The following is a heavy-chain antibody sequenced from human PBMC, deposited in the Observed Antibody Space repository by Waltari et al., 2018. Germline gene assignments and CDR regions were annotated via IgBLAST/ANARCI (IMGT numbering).Heavy chain of an antibody. D-gene: IGHD3-16*01. V-gene: IGHV4-38-2*02. CDR3: ARPGLYGAFDI. CDR1: GGSISSGYY. CDR2: IYHSGST. Sequence: QVQLQELGPGLVKPSQTLSLTCTVSGGSISSGYYWGWIRQPPGKGLEWIGSIYHSGSTYYNPALKSRVTISVDTSKNQFSRKLSSVTAADTAVYYCARPGLYGAFDIWGQGTMVTVSS. J-gene: IGHJ3*02.